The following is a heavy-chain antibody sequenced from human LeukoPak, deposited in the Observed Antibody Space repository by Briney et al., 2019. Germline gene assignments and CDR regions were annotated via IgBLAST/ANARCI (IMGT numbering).Heavy chain of an antibody. V-gene: IGHV4-34*01. J-gene: IGHJ4*02. D-gene: IGHD3-10*01. CDR3: ARGYGSGSYYKRSFDY. Sequence: NAAETLSLTCAVYGGSVSGYYWSWIRQPPGKGLEWVGEVNHSGSTNYNPSLKSGATISVATSKNQFSLKLSSVTARDTAVYYCARGYGSGSYYKRSFDYWGQGTLVTVSS. CDR1: GGSVSGYY. CDR2: VNHSGST.